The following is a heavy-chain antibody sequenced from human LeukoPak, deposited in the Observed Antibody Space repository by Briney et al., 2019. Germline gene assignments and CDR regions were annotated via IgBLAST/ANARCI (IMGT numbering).Heavy chain of an antibody. J-gene: IGHJ4*02. CDR1: GCTFTSYD. D-gene: IGHD6-13*01. CDR2: MNPNSGNT. V-gene: IGHV1-8*01. CDR3: AREGIAAAGILGPGY. Sequence: ASVNLSCNASGCTFTSYDIKWVRQAPGQGLEWMRWMNPNSGNTGYAQKFQGRVTMTRNTSISTAYMQLSSLRSEDTAVYYCAREGIAAAGILGPGYWGQGTLVTVSS.